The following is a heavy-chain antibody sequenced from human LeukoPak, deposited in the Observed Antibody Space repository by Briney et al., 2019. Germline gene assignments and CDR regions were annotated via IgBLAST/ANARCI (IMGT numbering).Heavy chain of an antibody. J-gene: IGHJ4*02. Sequence: SETLSLTCTVSGGSISSSSYYWGWIRQPPGKGLEWIGSIYYSGTTYYNPSLKSRVTIPVDTSKNQFSLKLSSVTAADTAVYYCARGKDLPYYFDYWGQGTLVTVSS. V-gene: IGHV4-39*07. CDR1: GGSISSSSYY. D-gene: IGHD5/OR15-5a*01. CDR3: ARGKDLPYYFDY. CDR2: IYYSGTT.